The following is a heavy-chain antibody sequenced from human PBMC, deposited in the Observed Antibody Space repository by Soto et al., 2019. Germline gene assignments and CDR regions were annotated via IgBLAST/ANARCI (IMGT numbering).Heavy chain of an antibody. CDR2: ISGSGGST. J-gene: IGHJ1*01. CDR3: AKAFIVVVVAARASGFQH. V-gene: IGHV3-23*01. D-gene: IGHD2-15*01. Sequence: PGGSLRLSCAASGFTFSSYAMSWVRQAPGKGLEWVSAISGSGGSTYYADSVKGRFTISRDNSKNTLYLQMNSLRAEDTAVYYCAKAFIVVVVAARASGFQHWGQGTLVTVSS. CDR1: GFTFSSYA.